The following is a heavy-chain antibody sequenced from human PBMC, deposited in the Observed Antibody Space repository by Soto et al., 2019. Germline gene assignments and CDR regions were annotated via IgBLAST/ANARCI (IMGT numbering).Heavy chain of an antibody. J-gene: IGHJ4*02. D-gene: IGHD6-19*01. V-gene: IGHV4-39*01. Sequence: PSETLSLTCTVSGGSISSSSYYLGWIRQPPGKGLEWIGSIYYSWSTYYNPSLKSRVTISVDTSKNQCSLKLSSVTAADTAVYYCARHQIYSSGSFSCDYWGQGTMVTVSS. CDR2: IYYSWST. CDR3: ARHQIYSSGSFSCDY. CDR1: GGSISSSSYY.